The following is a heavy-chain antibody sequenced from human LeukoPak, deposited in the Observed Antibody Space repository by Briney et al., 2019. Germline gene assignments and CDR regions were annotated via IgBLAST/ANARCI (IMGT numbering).Heavy chain of an antibody. CDR3: ARVPLGYSGAYYFDY. CDR2: ISSSGST. Sequence: SETLSLTCTVSRGSISASIRSYYWSWLRQPPGKGLEWIGYISSSGSTNDNPSLRSRVTISVDTSKNQFFLNLSSVSAADTAVYYCARVPLGYSGAYYFDYWGPGTLDTVSP. CDR1: RGSISASIRSYY. J-gene: IGHJ4*02. D-gene: IGHD5-12*01. V-gene: IGHV4-4*09.